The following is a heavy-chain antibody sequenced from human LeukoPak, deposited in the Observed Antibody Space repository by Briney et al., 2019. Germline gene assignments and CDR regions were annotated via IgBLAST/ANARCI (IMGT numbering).Heavy chain of an antibody. CDR1: GFTFPSYW. Sequence: GGSVRLSRAASGFTFPSYWLSWVGQAPGKGLEGVADIKEDGCEKNYMDSVKGRFTISKDNSNNSLWLQMNGLRAEDTAVYFCARGRGFGSWGQGTLVTVSS. CDR2: IKEDGCEK. J-gene: IGHJ4*02. V-gene: IGHV3-7*03. CDR3: ARGRGFGS. D-gene: IGHD3-10*01.